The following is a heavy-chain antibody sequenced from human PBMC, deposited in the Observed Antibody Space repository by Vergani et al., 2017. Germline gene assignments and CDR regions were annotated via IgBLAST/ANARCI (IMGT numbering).Heavy chain of an antibody. D-gene: IGHD2-15*01. J-gene: IGHJ6*02. CDR2: MNPNSGNT. Sequence: QVQLVQSGAEVKKPGASVKVSCTASGYTFTSYDINWVRQATGQGLEWMGWMNPNSGNTGSAQKFQGRVTFTRNTSISTAYMELSSLRSEDTAVYYCAGGGGYCSGGSCCTLHTYYYYGMDVWGQGTTVTVSS. CDR3: AGGGGYCSGGSCCTLHTYYYYGMDV. CDR1: GYTFTSYD. V-gene: IGHV1-8*03.